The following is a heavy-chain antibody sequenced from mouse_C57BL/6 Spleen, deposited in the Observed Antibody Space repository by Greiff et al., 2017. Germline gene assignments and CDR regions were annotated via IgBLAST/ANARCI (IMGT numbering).Heavy chain of an antibody. CDR1: GYAFSSSW. CDR3: SRHDYECY. V-gene: IGHV1-82*01. D-gene: IGHD2-4*01. CDR2: YYPGDGDT. Sequence: VQLQQSGPELVKPGASVKISCKASGYAFSSSWMNWVKQRPGKGLEWIGRYYPGDGDTNYNGQFKGKATLTADKSSSTAYMPLSSLTSEDSAVYFCSRHDYECYWGQGTTLTVSS. J-gene: IGHJ2*01.